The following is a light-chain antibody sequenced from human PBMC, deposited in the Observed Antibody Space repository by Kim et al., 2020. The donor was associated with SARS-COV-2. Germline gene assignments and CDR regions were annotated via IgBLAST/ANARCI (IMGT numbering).Light chain of an antibody. CDR2: QDS. CDR1: KLGDKY. CDR3: QAWDSSTAV. Sequence: SSELTQPPSVSVSPGQTASITCSGDKLGDKYACWYQQKPGQSPVLVIYQDSKRPSVIPERFSGSNSGNTATLTISGTQAMDEADYYCQAWDSSTAVFGGGTQLTVL. J-gene: IGLJ2*01. V-gene: IGLV3-1*01.